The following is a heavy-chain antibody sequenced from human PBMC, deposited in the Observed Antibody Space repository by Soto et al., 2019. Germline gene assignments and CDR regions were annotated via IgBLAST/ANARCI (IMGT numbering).Heavy chain of an antibody. CDR3: ARESEYYDFWSGYFPE. Sequence: SVKVSCKASGGTFSNSGLNWVRQAPGQGLEWMGGXXXXXXXXXXXXXXQGRVTITADKSTNTAYMEVSSLRSEDTAVYFCARESEYYDFWSGYFPEWGQGTLVTVSS. D-gene: IGHD3-3*01. CDR2: XXXXXXXX. J-gene: IGHJ4*02. V-gene: IGHV1-69*10. CDR1: GGTFSNSG.